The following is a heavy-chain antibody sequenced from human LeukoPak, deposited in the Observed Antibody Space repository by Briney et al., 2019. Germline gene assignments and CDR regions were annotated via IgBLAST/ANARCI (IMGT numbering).Heavy chain of an antibody. CDR3: ARVAPRLCGGSCHFRDYYYYGMDV. Sequence: SETLSLTCTVSGGSISSGSYYWSWIRQPAGKGLEWIGRIYTSGSTNYNPSLKSRVTISVDTSKNQFSLKLSSVTAADTAVYYCARVAPRLCGGSCHFRDYYYYGMDVWGQGTTVTVSS. J-gene: IGHJ6*02. D-gene: IGHD2-15*01. CDR2: IYTSGST. CDR1: GGSISSGSYY. V-gene: IGHV4-61*02.